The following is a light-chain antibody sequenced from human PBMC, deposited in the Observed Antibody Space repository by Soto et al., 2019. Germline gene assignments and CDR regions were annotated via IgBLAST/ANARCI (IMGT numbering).Light chain of an antibody. CDR1: TEAVTSTYY. Sequence: QAVVTQEPSLTVSPGGTVTPPCAPKTEAVTSTYYPNWLQQKPGQAPRALIYSTNNKHSWTPARFSGSLLGGKAALTLSGVQPEDEADYYCLLYYGGAPVFGGGTKLTVL. J-gene: IGLJ3*02. CDR2: STN. V-gene: IGLV7-43*01. CDR3: LLYYGGAPV.